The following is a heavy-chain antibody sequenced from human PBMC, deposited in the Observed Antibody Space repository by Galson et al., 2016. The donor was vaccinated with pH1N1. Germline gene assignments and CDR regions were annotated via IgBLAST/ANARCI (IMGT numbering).Heavy chain of an antibody. CDR2: IDPSDGTT. D-gene: IGHD2-2*02. J-gene: IGHJ4*02. CDR1: GYSVTRYY. Sequence: QSGAEVKKPGASVKISCKASGYSVTRYYMHWIRQAPGQGLEWMGTIDPSDGTTTYSQKFQDRISLTRDTSTNSVYMELNNLRPGDSATYFCARRYHFDYWGQGTLVTVSS. CDR3: ARRYHFDY. V-gene: IGHV1-46*01.